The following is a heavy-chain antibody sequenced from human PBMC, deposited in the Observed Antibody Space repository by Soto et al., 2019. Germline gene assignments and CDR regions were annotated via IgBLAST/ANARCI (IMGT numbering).Heavy chain of an antibody. CDR2: ISYDGSNK. CDR3: ARDLRVGAATRCYCYGMDV. Sequence: QVQLVESGGGVVQPGRSLRLSCAASGFTFSSYAMHWVRQAPGKGLEWVAVISYDGSNKYYADSVKGRFTISRDNSKNTMYLQMNSLRAEDTAVYYCARDLRVGAATRCYCYGMDVWGQGTTVTVSS. CDR1: GFTFSSYA. D-gene: IGHD2-15*01. J-gene: IGHJ6*02. V-gene: IGHV3-30-3*01.